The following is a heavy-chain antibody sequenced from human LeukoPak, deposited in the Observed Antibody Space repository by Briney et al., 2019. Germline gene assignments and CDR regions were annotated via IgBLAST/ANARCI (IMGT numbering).Heavy chain of an antibody. D-gene: IGHD3-22*01. CDR3: ARHYYDSSGYSDY. CDR1: GGSISSSSYY. Sequence: SETLSLTCTVSGGSISSSSYYWGWIRQPPGKGLEWIGSIYYSGSTYYNPSLKSRVTISVDTSKNQFSLKLSSVTAADTAVYCCARHYYDSSGYSDYWGQGTLVTVSS. CDR2: IYYSGST. V-gene: IGHV4-39*01. J-gene: IGHJ4*02.